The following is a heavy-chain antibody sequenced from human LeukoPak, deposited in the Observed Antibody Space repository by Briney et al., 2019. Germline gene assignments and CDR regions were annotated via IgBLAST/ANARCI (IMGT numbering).Heavy chain of an antibody. Sequence: GGSLRLSCAASGFTVSNKYMTWVRQAPGKGLEWVSYISGSGTTIYSADSVKGRFTISRDNSKNTLYLQMNSLRAEDTAVYYCAKSPGYDFWSGLGDRNWFDPWGQGTLVTVSS. CDR1: GFTVSNKY. CDR3: AKSPGYDFWSGLGDRNWFDP. V-gene: IGHV3-48*01. D-gene: IGHD3-3*01. J-gene: IGHJ5*02. CDR2: ISGSGTTI.